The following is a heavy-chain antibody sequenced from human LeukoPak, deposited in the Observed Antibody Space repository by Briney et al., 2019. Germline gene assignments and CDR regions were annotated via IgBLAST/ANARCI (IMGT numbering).Heavy chain of an antibody. CDR1: GFTFSSYG. J-gene: IGHJ4*02. D-gene: IGHD2-2*02. Sequence: GGSLRLSCAASGFTFSSYGMHWVRQAPGKGLEWVAVISYDGSNKYYADSVKGRFTISRDDSKNTLYLQMNSLRAEDTAVYYCAKAWDIVVVPAAIRLDYWGQGTLVTVSS. V-gene: IGHV3-30*18. CDR3: AKAWDIVVVPAAIRLDY. CDR2: ISYDGSNK.